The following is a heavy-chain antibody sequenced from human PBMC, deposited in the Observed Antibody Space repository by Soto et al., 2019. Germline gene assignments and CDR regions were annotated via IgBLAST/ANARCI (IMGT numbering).Heavy chain of an antibody. J-gene: IGHJ4*02. D-gene: IGHD3-22*01. Sequence: LSLTCTVSGGSISNDNYYWSWIRQSPGKGLEWIAYIYYSGSTYYNPSLKSRLTISVDPSKNQFSLKLSSVTAADTAVYYCARTASNETLYDASADFESWGQGTLVTVSS. CDR1: GGSISNDNYY. CDR2: IYYSGST. V-gene: IGHV4-30-4*01. CDR3: ARTASNETLYDASADFES.